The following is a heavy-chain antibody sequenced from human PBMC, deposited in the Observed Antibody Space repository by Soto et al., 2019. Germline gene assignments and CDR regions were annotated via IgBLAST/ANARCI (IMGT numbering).Heavy chain of an antibody. D-gene: IGHD2-15*01. CDR2: IIPILGIA. CDR3: ASTGYCSGGSCYRD. J-gene: IGHJ4*02. V-gene: IGHV1-69*02. CDR1: GGTFISYT. Sequence: QVQLVQSGAEVKKPGSSVKVSCKASGGTFISYTISWVRQAPGQGLEWMGRIIPILGIANYAQKFQCRVTITADKSTSTAYMELSSLRSEDTAVYYCASTGYCSGGSCYRDWGQGPLVTVSS.